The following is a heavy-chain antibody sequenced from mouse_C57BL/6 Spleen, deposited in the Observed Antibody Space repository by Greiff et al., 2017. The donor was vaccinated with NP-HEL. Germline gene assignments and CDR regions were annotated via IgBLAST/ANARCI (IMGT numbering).Heavy chain of an antibody. Sequence: EVKVEESGGGLVKPGGSLKLSCAASGFTFSDYGMHWVRQAPEKGLEWVAYISSGSSTIYYADTVKGRFTISRDKAKNTLFLQMTSLRSEDTAMYYCERDYYGSSSAWFAYWGQGTLVTVSA. CDR1: GFTFSDYG. V-gene: IGHV5-17*01. D-gene: IGHD1-1*01. CDR3: ERDYYGSSSAWFAY. J-gene: IGHJ3*01. CDR2: ISSGSSTI.